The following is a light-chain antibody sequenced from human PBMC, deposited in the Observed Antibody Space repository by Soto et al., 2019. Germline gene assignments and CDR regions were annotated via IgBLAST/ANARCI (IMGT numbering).Light chain of an antibody. V-gene: IGKV3-11*01. CDR2: DAS. CDR1: QSVSGN. CDR3: QQRGDWPPIT. J-gene: IGKJ5*01. Sequence: EIVLTQSPATLSLSSGERATLSCRASQSVSGNLAWYQHKPGQAPRLLIYDASNRATGIPARFTGSGSGTDFTLTISNLEPEDFAVYYCQQRGDWPPITFGQGTRLEIK.